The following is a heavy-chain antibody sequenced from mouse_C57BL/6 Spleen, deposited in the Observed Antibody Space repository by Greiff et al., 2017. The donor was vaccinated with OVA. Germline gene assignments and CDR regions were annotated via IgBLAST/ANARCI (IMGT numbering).Heavy chain of an antibody. V-gene: IGHV3-6*01. Sequence: VQLQESGPGLVKPSQSLSLTCSVSGYSITSGYYWNWIRQFPGNQLEWMGYISYDGSNNYNPSLKNRISITRDTSKHQFFLKLNSVTTEDTATYYCAREDSDLDYWGQGTTLTVSS. J-gene: IGHJ2*01. CDR3: AREDSDLDY. CDR1: GYSITSGYY. CDR2: ISYDGSN.